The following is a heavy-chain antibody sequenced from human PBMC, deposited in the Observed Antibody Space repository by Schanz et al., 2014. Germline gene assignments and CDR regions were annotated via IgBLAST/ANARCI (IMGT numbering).Heavy chain of an antibody. Sequence: QLMQSGSEVKKPGASVKVSCEISGYTVSALAIHWVRQAPGQGLEWMGKINPSSGTTRIAQNFQGRLTVTRDTSTSTVNMELSSLRSEDTAVYYCARGGFFDSTSFDSWGQGTLVTVSS. CDR1: GYTVSALA. CDR2: INPSSGTT. V-gene: IGHV1-46*03. CDR3: ARGGFFDSTSFDS. J-gene: IGHJ4*02. D-gene: IGHD2-2*01.